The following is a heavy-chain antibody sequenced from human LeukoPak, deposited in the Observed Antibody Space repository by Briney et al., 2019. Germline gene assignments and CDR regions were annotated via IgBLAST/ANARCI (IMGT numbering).Heavy chain of an antibody. Sequence: HPGGSLRLSCAASGFTFSSYAMHWVRQAPGKGLEWVAVISSDGTNKDYADSVKGRFSISRDNSKNTLYLQMNRLRADDTAVYYCARDRSQEFDPWGQGTLVTVSS. D-gene: IGHD3-10*01. V-gene: IGHV3-30*04. CDR2: ISSDGTNK. J-gene: IGHJ5*02. CDR3: ARDRSQEFDP. CDR1: GFTFSSYA.